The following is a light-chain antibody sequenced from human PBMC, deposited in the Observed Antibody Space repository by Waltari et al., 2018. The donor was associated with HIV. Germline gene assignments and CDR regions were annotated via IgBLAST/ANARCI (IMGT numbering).Light chain of an antibody. CDR1: SSNIGRNT. CDR2: SNN. CDR3: AAWDDSLNGLV. V-gene: IGLV1-44*01. Sequence: QSVLTQPPSASGTPGQRVTISCSGSSSNIGRNTVNWYQQLPGTAPKLLIYSNNQRPSGVPDRFSGSKSGTSASLAISGLQSEDEADYYCAAWDDSLNGLVFGTGTKVNVL. J-gene: IGLJ1*01.